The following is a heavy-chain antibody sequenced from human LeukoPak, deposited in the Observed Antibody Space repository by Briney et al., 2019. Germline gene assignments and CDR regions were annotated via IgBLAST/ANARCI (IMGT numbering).Heavy chain of an antibody. CDR2: INPNSGGT. Sequence: ASVKVSCKASGYTFTGYYMHWVRQAPGQGLEWMGWINPNSGGTNYAQKFQGRVTMTRDTSISTAYMELSGLRSDDTAVYYCARAPLLTIFGVVIPPYDYYYGMDVWGQGTTVTVS. J-gene: IGHJ6*02. CDR3: ARAPLLTIFGVVIPPYDYYYGMDV. D-gene: IGHD3-3*01. V-gene: IGHV1-2*02. CDR1: GYTFTGYY.